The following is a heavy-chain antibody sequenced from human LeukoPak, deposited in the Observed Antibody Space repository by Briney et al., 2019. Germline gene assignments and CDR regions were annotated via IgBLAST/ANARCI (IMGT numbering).Heavy chain of an antibody. Sequence: SETLSLTCTVSGGSISTYYWSWIRQPPGKGLEWIGFIYYRGTTNYNPSLKSRVTTSVDTSKNQFSLKLRSVTAADTAVYYCARQEGADYGDYWYYFDYWGQGTLVTVSS. CDR2: IYYRGTT. CDR1: GGSISTYY. V-gene: IGHV4-59*08. D-gene: IGHD4-17*01. J-gene: IGHJ4*02. CDR3: ARQEGADYGDYWYYFDY.